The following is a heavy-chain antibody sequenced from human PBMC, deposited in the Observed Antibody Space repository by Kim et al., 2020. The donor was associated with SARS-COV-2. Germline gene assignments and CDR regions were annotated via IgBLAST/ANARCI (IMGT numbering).Heavy chain of an antibody. Sequence: ASVKVSCKASGYTFTSYAMHWVRQAPGQRLEWMGWINAGNGNTKYSQKFQGRVTITRDTSASTAYMELSSLRSEDTAVYYCARDRGGGSGWYPLDYWGQGTLVTVSS. J-gene: IGHJ4*02. D-gene: IGHD6-19*01. CDR3: ARDRGGGSGWYPLDY. CDR1: GYTFTSYA. CDR2: INAGNGNT. V-gene: IGHV1-3*01.